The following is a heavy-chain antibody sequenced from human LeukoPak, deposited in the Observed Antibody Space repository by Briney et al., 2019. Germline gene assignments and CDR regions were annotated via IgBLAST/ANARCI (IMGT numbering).Heavy chain of an antibody. CDR3: AKDRAKGYCSGGSCPSDY. CDR1: GFTFSSYW. CDR2: IKQDGSEK. J-gene: IGHJ4*02. D-gene: IGHD2-15*01. V-gene: IGHV3-7*03. Sequence: GGSLRLSCAASGFTFSSYWMSWVRQALGKGLEWVANIKQDGSEKYYVDSVKGRFTISRDNAKNTLYLQMNSLRAEDTAVYYCAKDRAKGYCSGGSCPSDYWGQGTLVTVSS.